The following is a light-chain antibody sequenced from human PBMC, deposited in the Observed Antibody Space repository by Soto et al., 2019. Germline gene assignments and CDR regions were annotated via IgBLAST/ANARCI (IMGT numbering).Light chain of an antibody. CDR1: QSISSW. CDR3: QQYNSYSVT. Sequence: DIQMTQSPSTLSASVGDRVTITCRASQSISSWLAWYQQKPGKAPKIXIYDASSLESGVPSRVSGSGAGTEFTLTISSLQPDDFETDYCQQYNSYSVTFGQGTRLEIK. CDR2: DAS. J-gene: IGKJ5*01. V-gene: IGKV1-5*01.